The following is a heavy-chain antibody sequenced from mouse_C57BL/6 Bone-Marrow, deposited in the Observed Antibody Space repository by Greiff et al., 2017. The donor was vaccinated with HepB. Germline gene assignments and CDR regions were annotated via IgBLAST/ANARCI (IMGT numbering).Heavy chain of an antibody. CDR1: GFTFSSYG. V-gene: IGHV5-6*01. CDR2: ISSGGSYT. CDR3: ARQIYY. Sequence: EVHLVESGGDLVKPGGSLKLSCAASGFTFSSYGMSWVRQTPDKRLEWVATISSGGSYTYYPDSVKGRFTISRDNAKNTLYLQMSSLKSEDTAMYYCARQIYYWGQGTTLTVSS. J-gene: IGHJ2*01.